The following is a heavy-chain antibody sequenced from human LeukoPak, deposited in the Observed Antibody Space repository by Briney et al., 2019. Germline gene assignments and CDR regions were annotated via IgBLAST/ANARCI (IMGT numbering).Heavy chain of an antibody. Sequence: GGSLRLSCAASGFTFSDYYMSWIRQAPGKGLEWVSYISSSGSTIYYADSVKGRFTISRDNAKNSLYLQMNSLRAEDTAVYYCARVVWFGESKYYFDYWGQGTLVTVSS. J-gene: IGHJ4*02. V-gene: IGHV3-11*04. CDR2: ISSSGSTI. CDR3: ARVVWFGESKYYFDY. CDR1: GFTFSDYY. D-gene: IGHD3-10*01.